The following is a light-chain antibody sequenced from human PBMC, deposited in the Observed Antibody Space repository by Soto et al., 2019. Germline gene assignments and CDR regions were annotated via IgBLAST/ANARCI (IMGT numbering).Light chain of an antibody. J-gene: IGKJ1*01. CDR1: QTISVS. V-gene: IGKV1-5*01. Sequence: IQMTQSPSTLSASWGDTVTITCRASQTISVSLARYQQKPGKAPNLLIYDASTLQGGVPSRFSGSGSGTEFTLTVTSLQPEDFATYFCQQYDKYSTFGHGTKVDIK. CDR2: DAS. CDR3: QQYDKYST.